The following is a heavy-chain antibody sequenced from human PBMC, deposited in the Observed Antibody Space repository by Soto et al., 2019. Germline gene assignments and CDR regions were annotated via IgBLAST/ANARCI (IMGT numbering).Heavy chain of an antibody. CDR1: GFTISECS. V-gene: IGHV3-23*01. D-gene: IGHD6-13*01. CDR3: ARRGPGTYFDY. CDR2: ISGSGGST. J-gene: IGHJ4*02. Sequence: PGGSLRLSCEASGFTISECSMNWVRQAPGKGLEWVSVISGSGGSTYYADSVKGRFTISRDNSKNTLYLQMNSLRAEDTAVYYCARRGPGTYFDYWGQGTLVTVSS.